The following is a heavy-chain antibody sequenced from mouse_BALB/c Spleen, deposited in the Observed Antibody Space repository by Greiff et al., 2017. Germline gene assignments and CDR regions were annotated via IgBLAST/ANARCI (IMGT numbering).Heavy chain of an antibody. J-gene: IGHJ3*01. V-gene: IGHV5-12-2*01. CDR1: GFTFSSYT. D-gene: IGHD2-14*01. Sequence: EVQRVESGGGLVQPGGSLKLSCAASGFTFSSYTMSWVRQTPEKRLEWVAYISNGGGSTYYPDTVKGRFTISRDNAKNTLYLQMSSLKSEDTAMYYCARRGYGFAYWGQGTLVTVSA. CDR2: ISNGGGST. CDR3: ARRGYGFAY.